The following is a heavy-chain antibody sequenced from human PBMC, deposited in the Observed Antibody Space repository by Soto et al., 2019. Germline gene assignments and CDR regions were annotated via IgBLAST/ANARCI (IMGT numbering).Heavy chain of an antibody. J-gene: IGHJ4*02. CDR1: GGSISSGGYY. CDR2: IYYSGST. Sequence: TLSLTCTISGGSISSGGYYWSWIRQHPGKGLEWIGYIYYSGSTYYNPSLKSRVTISVDTSKNQFSLKLSSVTAADTAVYYCARWPQLEPRFDYWGQGTLVTVSS. D-gene: IGHD1-1*01. CDR3: ARWPQLEPRFDY. V-gene: IGHV4-31*03.